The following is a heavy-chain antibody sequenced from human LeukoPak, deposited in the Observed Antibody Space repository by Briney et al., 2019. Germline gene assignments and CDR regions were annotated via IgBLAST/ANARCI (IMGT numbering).Heavy chain of an antibody. CDR3: ASQISSPDMG. CDR2: IRYDGSNK. V-gene: IGHV3-30*02. CDR1: GFIFSNYG. J-gene: IGHJ4*02. Sequence: GGSLRLSCAAPGFIFSNYGMHWVRQAPGKGLEWVATIRYDGSNKYYADSVKGRFTTSRDNSNNTLYLQMSSLRGEDTALYYCASQISSPDMGWGQGALVTVSS. D-gene: IGHD1-26*01.